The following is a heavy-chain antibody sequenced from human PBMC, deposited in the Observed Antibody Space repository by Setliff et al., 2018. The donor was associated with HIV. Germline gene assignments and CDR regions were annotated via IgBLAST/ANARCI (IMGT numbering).Heavy chain of an antibody. J-gene: IGHJ2*01. CDR3: ARVVSQSNPHWYFDL. V-gene: IGHV3-30*02. Sequence: LSLTCAGSGFIFSAYGMNWVRQAPGKGLEWVTSIQFDGNNKYYSDFVKGRITITADESTNTAHMELRSLRSDDTAIYYCARVVSQSNPHWYFDLWGRGTLVTVSS. CDR1: GFIFSAYG. D-gene: IGHD3-10*01. CDR2: IQFDGNNK.